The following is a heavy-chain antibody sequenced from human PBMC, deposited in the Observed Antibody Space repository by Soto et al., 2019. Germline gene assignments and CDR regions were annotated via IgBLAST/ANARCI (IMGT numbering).Heavy chain of an antibody. CDR1: GFTFSSYA. CDR2: ISGSGGST. D-gene: IGHD3-10*01. V-gene: IGHV3-23*01. Sequence: EVQLLESGGGLVQPGGSLRLSCAASGFTFSSYAMSWVRQAPGKGLEWVSAISGSGGSTYYADSVKGRFTISRDNSKNTLYLQMNSLRAEDTAAYYCVKHGGRDGSGSYSPVDYWGQGTLVTVSS. J-gene: IGHJ4*02. CDR3: VKHGGRDGSGSYSPVDY.